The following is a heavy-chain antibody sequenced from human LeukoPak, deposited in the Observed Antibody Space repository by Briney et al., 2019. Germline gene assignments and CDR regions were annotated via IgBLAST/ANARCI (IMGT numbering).Heavy chain of an antibody. D-gene: IGHD6-13*01. V-gene: IGHV4-61*02. CDR1: GGSISSGSYY. Sequence: SETLSLTCTVSGGSISSGSYYWTWIRQPAGKGLEWIGRIYTSGSTNYNPSLKSRVTISVDTSKNQFSLKLSSVTAADTAVYYCTRDWYWYFDLWGRGILVTVSS. CDR2: IYTSGST. CDR3: TRDWYWYFDL. J-gene: IGHJ2*01.